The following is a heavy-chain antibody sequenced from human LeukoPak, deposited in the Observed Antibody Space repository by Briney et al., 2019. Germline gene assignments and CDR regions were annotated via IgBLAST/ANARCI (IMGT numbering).Heavy chain of an antibody. CDR1: GGSISSGGYY. V-gene: IGHV4-31*03. CDR3: ARGLSLVGYWFDP. J-gene: IGHJ5*02. D-gene: IGHD2-15*01. CDR2: IYYSGST. Sequence: SETLSLTCTVSGGSISSGGYYWSWIRQHPGKGLEWIGYIYYSGSTYYNPSLKSRVTISVDTSKNQFSLKLSSVTAADTAVYYCARGLSLVGYWFDPWGQGTLVTVSS.